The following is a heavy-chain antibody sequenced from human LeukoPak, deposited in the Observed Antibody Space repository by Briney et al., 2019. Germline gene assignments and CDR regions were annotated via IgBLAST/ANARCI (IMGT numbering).Heavy chain of an antibody. J-gene: IGHJ4*02. CDR3: ARANFLYCSSTSCLFDY. Sequence: ASVKVSCKASGYTFTDYYMHWVRQAPGQGFEWMGWINPNDGDTYYAQKFQGRVTTTRDTSISTAHMEVSRLRSDDTAVYYCARANFLYCSSTSCLFDYWGQGTLVTVSS. CDR2: INPNDGDT. CDR1: GYTFTDYY. D-gene: IGHD2-2*01. V-gene: IGHV1-2*02.